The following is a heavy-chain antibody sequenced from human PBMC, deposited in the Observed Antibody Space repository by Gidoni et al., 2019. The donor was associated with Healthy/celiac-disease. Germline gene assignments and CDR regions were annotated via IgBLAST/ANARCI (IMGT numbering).Heavy chain of an antibody. J-gene: IGHJ6*02. V-gene: IGHV4-61*02. D-gene: IGHD3-22*01. CDR2: IYTSGST. CDR3: ARAYYYDSSGYYFPYGMDV. Sequence: QVQLQESGPGLVKPSQTLSLTCTVSGGSISSGSYYWSWIRQPAGKGLGWIGRIYTSGSTNYNPSLKSRVTISVDTSKNQFSLKLSSVTAADTAVYYCARAYYYDSSGYYFPYGMDVWGQGTTVTVSS. CDR1: GGSISSGSYY.